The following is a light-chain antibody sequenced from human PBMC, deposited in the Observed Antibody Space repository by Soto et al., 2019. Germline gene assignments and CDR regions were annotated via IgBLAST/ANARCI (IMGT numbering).Light chain of an antibody. V-gene: IGKV1-5*03. J-gene: IGKJ4*01. Sequence: DIQMTQSPSTLSASVGDRVTITCRASQTISSWLAWYQQKPGKAPKLLIYKASTLKSGVPSRFSGSGPGTEFTLTISSLQSEDFAVYYCQQYDNWPLTFGGGTKVDIK. CDR2: KAS. CDR3: QQYDNWPLT. CDR1: QTISSW.